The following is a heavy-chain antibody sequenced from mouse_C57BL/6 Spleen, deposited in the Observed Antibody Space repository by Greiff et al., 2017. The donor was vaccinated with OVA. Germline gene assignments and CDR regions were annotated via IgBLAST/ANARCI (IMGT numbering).Heavy chain of an antibody. V-gene: IGHV1-26*01. D-gene: IGHD3-1*01. CDR3: ARGSFASGWDY. Sequence: VQLQQSGPELVKPGASVKISCKASGYTFTDYYMNWVKQSHGKSLEWIGDINPNNGGTSYNQKFKGKATLTVDKSSSTAYMELRSLTSEDSAVYYCARGSFASGWDYWGQGTTLTVSS. CDR1: GYTFTDYY. J-gene: IGHJ2*01. CDR2: INPNNGGT.